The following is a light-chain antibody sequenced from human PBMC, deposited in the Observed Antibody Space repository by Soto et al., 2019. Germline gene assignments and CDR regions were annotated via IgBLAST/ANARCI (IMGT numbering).Light chain of an antibody. CDR3: QSYDSSLSGYV. V-gene: IGLV2-14*01. Sequence: QAVLTQPASVSGSPGQSITISCTGTSSDVGGYDYVSWYQQHPGKAPKLMIYEVSDRPLGVSNRFSGSKSGNTASLTISGLQAEDEADYYCQSYDSSLSGYVFGTGTKVTVL. CDR1: SSDVGGYDY. CDR2: EVS. J-gene: IGLJ1*01.